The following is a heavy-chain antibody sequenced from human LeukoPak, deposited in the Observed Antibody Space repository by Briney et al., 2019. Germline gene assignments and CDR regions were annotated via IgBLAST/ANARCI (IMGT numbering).Heavy chain of an antibody. V-gene: IGHV1-46*01. J-gene: IGHJ4*02. CDR1: GYTFTSYY. Sequence: EASVKVSCKASGYTFTSYYMHWVRQAPGQGLEWMGIINPSGVSTSYAQKFQGRVTMTRDMSTSTVYMELSSLRAEDTAIYYCARDSRITMIMGYEDYWGQGTLVTVSS. CDR3: ARDSRITMIMGYEDY. CDR2: INPSGVST. D-gene: IGHD3-22*01.